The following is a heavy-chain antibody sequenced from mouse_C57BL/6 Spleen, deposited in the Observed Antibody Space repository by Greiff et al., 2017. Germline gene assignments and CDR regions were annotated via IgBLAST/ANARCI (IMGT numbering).Heavy chain of an antibody. J-gene: IGHJ2*01. D-gene: IGHD1-1*01. Sequence: VQLQQSGPELVKPGDSVKISCTASGYSFTGYFMNWVMQSHGKSLEWIGRINPYNGDTFYNQKFKGKATLTVDKSSSTAHMELRSLTSEASSVYYCARTTTVDFDDWGKGTTLTVSS. CDR1: GYSFTGYF. CDR2: INPYNGDT. V-gene: IGHV1-20*01. CDR3: ARTTTVDFDD.